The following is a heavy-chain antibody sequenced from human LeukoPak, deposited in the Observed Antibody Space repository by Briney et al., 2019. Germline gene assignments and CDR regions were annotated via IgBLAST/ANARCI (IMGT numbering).Heavy chain of an antibody. CDR3: VKDQSYYYDSNPLDY. J-gene: IGHJ4*02. CDR2: ISYDGSNK. V-gene: IGHV3-30*01. D-gene: IGHD3-22*01. CDR1: GFTFSSYA. Sequence: GGSLRLSCAASGFTFSSYAMHWVRQAPGKGLEWVAVISYDGSNKYYADSVKGRFTISRDNSKNTLYLQMNSLRAEDAAVYYCVKDQSYYYDSNPLDYWGQGTLVTVSS.